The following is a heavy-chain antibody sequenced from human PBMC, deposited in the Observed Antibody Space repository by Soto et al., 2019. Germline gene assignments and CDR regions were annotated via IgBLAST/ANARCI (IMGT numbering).Heavy chain of an antibody. V-gene: IGHV3-23*01. D-gene: IGHD6-13*01. CDR2: ISGSGGST. Sequence: EVQLLESGGGLVQPGGSLRLSCAASGFTFSSYAMSCVRQAPGKGLEWVSAISGSGGSTYYADSVKGRFTSSRDNSKNTLYLQMNSLRAEDTAVYYCATRGSWYYYYGMDVWGQGTTVTVSS. CDR3: ATRGSWYYYYGMDV. J-gene: IGHJ6*02. CDR1: GFTFSSYA.